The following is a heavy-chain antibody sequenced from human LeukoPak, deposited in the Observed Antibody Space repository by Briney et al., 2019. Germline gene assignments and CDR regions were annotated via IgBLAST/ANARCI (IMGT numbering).Heavy chain of an antibody. CDR1: GFTFSSYA. Sequence: GGSLRLSCAASGFTFSSYAMQWVRQAPGKGLEWVAVISYDGSNKYYADSVKGRFTISRDNSKNTLYLQMNSLRAEDTAVYYCARDRIYYFDYWGQGTLVTVSS. CDR3: ARDRIYYFDY. V-gene: IGHV3-30*04. J-gene: IGHJ4*02. CDR2: ISYDGSNK.